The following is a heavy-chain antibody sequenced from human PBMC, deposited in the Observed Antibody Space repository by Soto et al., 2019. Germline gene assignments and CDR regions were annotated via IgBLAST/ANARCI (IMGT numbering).Heavy chain of an antibody. J-gene: IGHJ5*02. D-gene: IGHD6-19*01. CDR3: AKGAVAGTRVWFDP. V-gene: IGHV3-23*01. CDR2: SSGSCGST. CDR1: GFTFSSYA. Sequence: GGSLRLSCVSSGFTFSSYAMSWVRQAPGNGLEWVSASSGSCGSTYYADSVKGRFTISRDNSKNTLYLQMNSLRAEDTAVYYCAKGAVAGTRVWFDPWGQGTLVTVSS.